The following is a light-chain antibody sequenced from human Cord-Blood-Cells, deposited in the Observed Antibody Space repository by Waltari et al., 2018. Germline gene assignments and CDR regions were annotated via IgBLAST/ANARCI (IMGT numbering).Light chain of an antibody. CDR2: EGR. J-gene: IGLJ1*01. CDR3: CSYAGSSTFYV. V-gene: IGLV2-23*03. CDR1: SSDVGSYNL. Sequence: QSALTQPASVSGSPGQSITISCTGTSSDVGSYNLVSWYQQHPGKAPKLMIYEGRKRPSGVSNRFSGSKSGNTASLTISELQAEDEADYYCCSYAGSSTFYVFGTGTKVTVL.